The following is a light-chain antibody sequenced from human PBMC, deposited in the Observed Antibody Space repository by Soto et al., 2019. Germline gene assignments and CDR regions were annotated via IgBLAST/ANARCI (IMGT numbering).Light chain of an antibody. CDR3: QQYNSYSWT. V-gene: IGKV1-5*01. Sequence: DIRMTQSPSTLSTSVGDRVTITCRASQNIRGWLAWYQQKPGKAPKLLIYDASTLESGVPSRFSGSGSGTDFTLIISSLQPDDFATYYCQQYNSYSWTFGQGTTVAIK. J-gene: IGKJ1*01. CDR1: QNIRGW. CDR2: DAS.